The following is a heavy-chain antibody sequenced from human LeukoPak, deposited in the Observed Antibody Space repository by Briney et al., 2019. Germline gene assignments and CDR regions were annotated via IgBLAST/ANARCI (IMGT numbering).Heavy chain of an antibody. V-gene: IGHV7-4-1*02. CDR1: GYTFTSYA. J-gene: IGHJ4*02. D-gene: IGHD1-1*01. CDR2: INTNTGNP. Sequence: ASVKVSCKASGYTFTSYAMNWVRQAPGQGLEWMGWINTNTGNPTYAQGFTGRFVFSLDTSVSTAYLQISSLKAEDTAVYYCARGGDDEDQPNDVIDIWGQGTLVTVSS. CDR3: ARGGDDEDQPNDVIDI.